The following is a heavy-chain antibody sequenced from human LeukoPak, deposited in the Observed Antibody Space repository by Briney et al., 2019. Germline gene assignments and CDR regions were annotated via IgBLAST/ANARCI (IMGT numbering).Heavy chain of an antibody. CDR3: ARDLGYCSSTSCYIPPHFDY. D-gene: IGHD2-2*02. Sequence: ASVKVSCKASGYTFTGCYLHWVRQAPGQGLEWMGWINPDSGGTNYAQKFQGRVTMTRDTSISTAYMELSRLRSDDTAVYYCARDLGYCSSTSCYIPPHFDYWGQGTLVTVSS. CDR1: GYTFTGCY. CDR2: INPDSGGT. V-gene: IGHV1-2*02. J-gene: IGHJ4*02.